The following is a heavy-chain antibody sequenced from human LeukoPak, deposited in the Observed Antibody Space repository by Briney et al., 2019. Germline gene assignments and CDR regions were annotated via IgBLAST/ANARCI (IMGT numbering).Heavy chain of an antibody. V-gene: IGHV1-8*01. D-gene: IGHD1-26*01. CDR2: MNPNSGHT. CDR3: ARSIVGVRKRNDY. CDR1: GYTFTSYD. J-gene: IGHJ4*02. Sequence: ASVKVSCKASGYTFTSYDIIRVRHASGQGLEWMGWMNPNSGHTGYAQKFQGRVTMTRTTSISTAYMELTSLTSEDSAVYYCARSIVGVRKRNDYWGQGTLVTVSS.